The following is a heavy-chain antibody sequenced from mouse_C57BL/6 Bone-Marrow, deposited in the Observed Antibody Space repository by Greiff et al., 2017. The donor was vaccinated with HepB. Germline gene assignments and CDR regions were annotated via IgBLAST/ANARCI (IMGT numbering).Heavy chain of an antibody. CDR2: IYPGSGST. D-gene: IGHD1-1*02. Sequence: QVQLKQSGAELVKPGASVKMSCKASGYTFTSYWITWVKQRPGQGLEWIGDIYPGSGSTNYNEKFKSKATLTVDTSSSTAYMQLSSLTSEDSAVYYCARYRGYCDYWGQGTTLTVSS. CDR1: GYTFTSYW. J-gene: IGHJ2*01. CDR3: ARYRGYCDY. V-gene: IGHV1-55*01.